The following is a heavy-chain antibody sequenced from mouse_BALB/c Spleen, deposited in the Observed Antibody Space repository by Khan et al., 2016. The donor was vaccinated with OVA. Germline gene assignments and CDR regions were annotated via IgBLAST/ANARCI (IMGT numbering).Heavy chain of an antibody. CDR2: MSSGSSTI. V-gene: IGHV5-17*02. J-gene: IGHJ1*01. Sequence: EVQLVESGGGLVQPGGSRKLSCAASGFSFSSFGMHWVRQAPKKGLEWVAYMSSGSSTIYYVDTVKGRFTISRDNPKNTLFLQRTSLRSEDTAMYYCARSGGNFHWYFDVWGAGTSVTVSS. D-gene: IGHD2-1*01. CDR1: GFSFSSFG. CDR3: ARSGGNFHWYFDV.